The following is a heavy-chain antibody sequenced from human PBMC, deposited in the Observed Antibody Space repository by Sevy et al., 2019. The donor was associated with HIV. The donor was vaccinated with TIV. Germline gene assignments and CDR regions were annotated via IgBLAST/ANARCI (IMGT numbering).Heavy chain of an antibody. CDR1: GFTFSSYD. CDR2: IGTAGDT. J-gene: IGHJ4*02. V-gene: IGHV3-13*01. Sequence: GGSLRLSCAASGFTFSSYDMHWVRQATGKGLEWVSAIGTAGDTYYPGSVKGRFTISRENAKNSLYLQMNSLRAGDTAVYYCARGGGQGGDYSNYEFDYWSQGTLVTVSS. D-gene: IGHD4-4*01. CDR3: ARGGGQGGDYSNYEFDY.